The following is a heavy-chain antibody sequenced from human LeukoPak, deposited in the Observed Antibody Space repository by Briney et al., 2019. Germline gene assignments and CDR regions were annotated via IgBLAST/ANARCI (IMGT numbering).Heavy chain of an antibody. CDR2: IYTSGST. V-gene: IGHV4-61*02. D-gene: IGHD6-6*01. CDR3: ARDSSSSYYFDY. CDR1: GGSISSGSYY. J-gene: IGHJ4*02. Sequence: PSQTLSLTCTVSGGSISSGSYYWSWIRQPAGKGLEWIERIYTSGSTNYNPSLKSRVTISVDTSKNQFSLKLSSVTAADTAVYYCARDSSSSYYFDYWGQGTLVTVSS.